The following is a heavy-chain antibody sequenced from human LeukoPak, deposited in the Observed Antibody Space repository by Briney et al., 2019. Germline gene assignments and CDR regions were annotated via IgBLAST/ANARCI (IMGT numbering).Heavy chain of an antibody. Sequence: PGGSLRLSCAASGFTFDDYGMSWVRHAPGKGLEWVSGINWNGGSTGYADSVKGRFTISRDNSENTLYLQMNSLRAADTAVFYCAKEIWPTVTTTGHTYFDYWGQGALVTVSS. CDR1: GFTFDDYG. V-gene: IGHV3-20*04. CDR2: INWNGGST. J-gene: IGHJ4*02. D-gene: IGHD4-17*01. CDR3: AKEIWPTVTTTGHTYFDY.